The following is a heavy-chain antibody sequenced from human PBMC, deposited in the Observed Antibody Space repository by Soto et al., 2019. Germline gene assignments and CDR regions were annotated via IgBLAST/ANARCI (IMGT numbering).Heavy chain of an antibody. Sequence: QVQLQESGPGLVKPPQTLSLTCTVSGDSISSGGYYWSWIRQHPGKGLEWIGYIYYSGSTYYNPSLKSRVIISVDTSKNQFSLKLSSVTAADTAVYYCARGSTVAAILFDYWGQGTLVTVSS. J-gene: IGHJ4*02. V-gene: IGHV4-31*03. CDR1: GDSISSGGYY. CDR2: IYYSGST. CDR3: ARGSTVAAILFDY. D-gene: IGHD2-15*01.